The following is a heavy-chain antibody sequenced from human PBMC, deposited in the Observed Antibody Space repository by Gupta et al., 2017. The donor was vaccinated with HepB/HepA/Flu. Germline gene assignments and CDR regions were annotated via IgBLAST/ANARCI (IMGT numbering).Heavy chain of an antibody. V-gene: IGHV1-18*01. CDR2: ISGYNGNT. D-gene: IGHD3-3*01. Sequence: QVHLVQSGAEVKTPGASVKVSCKTSGFKFTSYGISWVRQAPGQGLEWMGWISGYNGNTNYAQKFQGRVTMTTDTSTSTAYMDLRSLRSDDTAVYYCVRDLVVRFGDLPQKRFDPWGQGTLVTVSS. J-gene: IGHJ5*02. CDR3: VRDLVVRFGDLPQKRFDP. CDR1: GFKFTSYG.